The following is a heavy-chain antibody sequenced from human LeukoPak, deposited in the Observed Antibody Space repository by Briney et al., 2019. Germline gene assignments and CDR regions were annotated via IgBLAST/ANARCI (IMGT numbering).Heavy chain of an antibody. CDR2: IWYDGSNK. D-gene: IGHD2-21*02. CDR1: GFTFSSYG. V-gene: IGHV3-33*06. J-gene: IGHJ3*02. Sequence: PGRSLRLSCAASGFTFSSYGMHWVRQAPGKGMEWVAVIWYDGSNKYYADSVKGRFTISRDNSKNTLYLQMNSLRAEDTAVYYCAKDNALSSPYCGGDCFDAFDIWGQGTMVTVSS. CDR3: AKDNALSSPYCGGDCFDAFDI.